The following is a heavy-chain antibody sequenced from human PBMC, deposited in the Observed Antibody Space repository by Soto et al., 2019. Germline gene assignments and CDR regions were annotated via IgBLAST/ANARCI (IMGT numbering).Heavy chain of an antibody. CDR3: ARDGYRYGSPFDY. Sequence: GGSLRLSCEASGFILSDNAMSWVRQAPGKGLEWVSAISGDTKYYADSVKGRFTISRDNAKNSLYLQMSSLRAEDTAVYYCARDGYRYGSPFDYWGQGTLVTVSS. CDR1: GFILSDNA. D-gene: IGHD5-18*01. CDR2: ISGDTK. V-gene: IGHV3-23*01. J-gene: IGHJ4*02.